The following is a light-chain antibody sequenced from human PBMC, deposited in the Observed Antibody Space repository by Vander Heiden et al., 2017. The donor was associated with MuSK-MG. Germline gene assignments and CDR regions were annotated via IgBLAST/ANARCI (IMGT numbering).Light chain of an antibody. Sequence: QSVLTQPPSASGTPGQSVTISCSGSSAHIGSNTVNWYQQLPGTAPKLLIYMNNQRPSGAPDRFSGSNSGTSASLAISGLQSEDEADDYCAAWEDSLNGYVVFGGGTKLTVL. CDR2: MNN. CDR3: AAWEDSLNGYVV. V-gene: IGLV1-44*01. J-gene: IGLJ2*01. CDR1: SAHIGSNT.